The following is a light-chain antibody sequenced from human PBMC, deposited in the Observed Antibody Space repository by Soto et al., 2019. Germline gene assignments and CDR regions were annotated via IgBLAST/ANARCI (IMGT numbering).Light chain of an antibody. Sequence: QSALTQPASVSGSPGQSITISCTGTSSDVGGYKYVSWYQLHPGTAPKLVIYDVTNRPSGVSNRFSGSKSGNTASLTISGLQADDEADYFCCSYTASDLWVFGGGTKLTVL. V-gene: IGLV2-14*01. J-gene: IGLJ3*02. CDR3: CSYTASDLWV. CDR1: SSDVGGYKY. CDR2: DVT.